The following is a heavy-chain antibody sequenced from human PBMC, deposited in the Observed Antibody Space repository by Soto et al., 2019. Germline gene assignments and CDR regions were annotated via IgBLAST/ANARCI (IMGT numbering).Heavy chain of an antibody. Sequence: SETLSLTCTVSGGSISSYYWSWIRQPPGKGLEWIGYIYYSGSTNYNPSLKSRVTISVDTSKNQFSLKLSSVTAADTAVYYCARFELERGAFDIWGQGTMVTVS. V-gene: IGHV4-59*01. J-gene: IGHJ3*02. CDR3: ARFELERGAFDI. CDR2: IYYSGST. D-gene: IGHD1-1*01. CDR1: GGSISSYY.